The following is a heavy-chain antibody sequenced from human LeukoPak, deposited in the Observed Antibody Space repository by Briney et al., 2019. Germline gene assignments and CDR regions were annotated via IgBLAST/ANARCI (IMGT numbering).Heavy chain of an antibody. J-gene: IGHJ3*02. V-gene: IGHV3-66*02. Sequence: PGGSLRLSCAASGFTVSSNYMSWVRQAPGKGLEWVSVIYSGGSTYYADSVKGRFTISRDNSKNTRYLQMNSLRAEDTAVYYCARPLRPRITIFGVVIRGWAFDIWGQGTMVTVSS. CDR2: IYSGGST. D-gene: IGHD3-3*01. CDR3: ARPLRPRITIFGVVIRGWAFDI. CDR1: GFTVSSNY.